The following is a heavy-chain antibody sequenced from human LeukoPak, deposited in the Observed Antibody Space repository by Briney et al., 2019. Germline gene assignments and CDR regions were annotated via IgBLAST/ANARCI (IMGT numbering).Heavy chain of an antibody. V-gene: IGHV1-69*04. Sequence: SVKVSCKATGGTFSSYAISWVRQAPGQGLEWMGRIIPILGIANYAQKFQGRVTITADKSTSTAYMELSSLRSEDTAVYYCARDVITMVRGVIAGFDPWGQGTLVTVSS. CDR1: GGTFSSYA. CDR2: IIPILGIA. D-gene: IGHD3-10*01. CDR3: ARDVITMVRGVIAGFDP. J-gene: IGHJ5*02.